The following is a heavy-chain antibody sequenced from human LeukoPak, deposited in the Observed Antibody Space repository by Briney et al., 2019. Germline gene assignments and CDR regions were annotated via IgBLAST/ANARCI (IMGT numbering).Heavy chain of an antibody. Sequence: SETLSLTCTVSGYSISTGYYWDWIRQPAGKGLEWIGRFHTSGSTNYNPSLKSRVTMSVDTSKNQFSLKLSSVTAADTAVYSCARDTYYYDSSGYYYFDYWGQGTLVTVSS. CDR3: ARDTYYYDSSGYYYFDY. J-gene: IGHJ4*02. D-gene: IGHD3-22*01. CDR1: GYSISTGYY. V-gene: IGHV4-4*07. CDR2: FHTSGST.